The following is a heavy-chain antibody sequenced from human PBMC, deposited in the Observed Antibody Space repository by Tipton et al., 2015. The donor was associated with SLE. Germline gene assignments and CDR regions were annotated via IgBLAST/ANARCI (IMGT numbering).Heavy chain of an antibody. Sequence: QSGAEVKKSGESLKISCKASGYTFSSYWIAWVRQTPVKGLEWMGIFYPSESASRYSPSFQGNVTISADKSFTTAYLQWGSLKASDTAMYYCARRRGSRYSFDIWGQGTMVTVSS. V-gene: IGHV5-51*03. CDR2: FYPSESAS. CDR3: ARRRGSRYSFDI. CDR1: GYTFSSYW. D-gene: IGHD3-10*01. J-gene: IGHJ3*02.